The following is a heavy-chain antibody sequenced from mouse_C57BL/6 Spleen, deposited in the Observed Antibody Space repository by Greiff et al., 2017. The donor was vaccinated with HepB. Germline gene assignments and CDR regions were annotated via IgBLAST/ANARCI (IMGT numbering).Heavy chain of an antibody. CDR1: GFTFSSYA. Sequence: EVKLVESGGGLVKPGGSLKLSCAASGFTFSSYAMSWVRQTPEKRLEWVATISDGGSYTYYPDNVKGRFTISRDNAKNNLYLQMSHLKSEDTAMYYCARDRRLRRYFDYWGQGTTLTVSS. J-gene: IGHJ2*01. D-gene: IGHD2-4*01. CDR3: ARDRRLRRYFDY. CDR2: ISDGGSYT. V-gene: IGHV5-4*01.